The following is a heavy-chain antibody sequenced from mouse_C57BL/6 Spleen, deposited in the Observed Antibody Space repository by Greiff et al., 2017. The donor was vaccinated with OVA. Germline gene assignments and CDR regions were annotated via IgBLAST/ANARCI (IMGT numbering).Heavy chain of an antibody. CDR1: GFSLTSYG. J-gene: IGHJ3*01. V-gene: IGHV2-2*01. Sequence: VQGVESGPGLVQPSQSLSITCTVSGFSLTSYGVHWVRQSPGKGLEWLGVIWSGGSTDYNAAFISRLSISKDNSKSQVFFKMNSLQADDTAIYYCARGNYGYDSFAYWGQGTLVTVSA. CDR2: IWSGGST. CDR3: ARGNYGYDSFAY. D-gene: IGHD2-2*01.